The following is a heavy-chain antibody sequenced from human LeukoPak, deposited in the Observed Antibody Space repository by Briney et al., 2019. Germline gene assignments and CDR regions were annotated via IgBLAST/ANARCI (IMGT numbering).Heavy chain of an antibody. D-gene: IGHD5-18*01. J-gene: IGHJ3*02. CDR2: IYTSGST. V-gene: IGHV4-61*02. CDR3: ARVWDVGYSYGPFDI. CDR1: GGSISSGSYY. Sequence: SETLSLTCTVSGGSISSGSYYWSWIRQPAGKGLEWIGRIYTSGSTNYNPPLKSRVTISVGTSKNQFSLKLSSVTAADTAVYYCARVWDVGYSYGPFDIWGQGTMVTVSS.